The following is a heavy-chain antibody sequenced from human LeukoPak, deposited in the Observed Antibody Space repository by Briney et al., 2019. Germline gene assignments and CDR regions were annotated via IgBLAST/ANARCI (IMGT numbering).Heavy chain of an antibody. CDR2: INHSGST. V-gene: IGHV4-34*01. CDR1: GGSFSGYY. CDR3: ARGPRYQLHYYYYYYMDV. J-gene: IGHJ6*03. D-gene: IGHD2-2*01. Sequence: SETLSLTCAVYGGSFSGYYWSWIRQPPGKGLEWIGEINHSGSTNYNPSLKSRVTISVDTSKNQFSLKLSSVTAADTAVYYCARGPRYQLHYYYYYYMDVWGKRTTVTVSS.